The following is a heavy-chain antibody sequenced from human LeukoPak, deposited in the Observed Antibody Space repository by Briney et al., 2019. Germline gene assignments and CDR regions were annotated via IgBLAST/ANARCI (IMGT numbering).Heavy chain of an antibody. CDR3: ARDSGRFDVFDI. CDR2: IYSDGRT. V-gene: IGHV3-53*01. Sequence: GGSLRLSCAASGFTVSTNYMSWVRQAPGKGLEWVSVIYSDGRTYYADSVKGRFTISRDNSKNTLYPQMNSLRAEDTAVYYCARDSGRFDVFDIWGQGTMVTVSS. CDR1: GFTVSTNY. J-gene: IGHJ3*02. D-gene: IGHD3-10*01.